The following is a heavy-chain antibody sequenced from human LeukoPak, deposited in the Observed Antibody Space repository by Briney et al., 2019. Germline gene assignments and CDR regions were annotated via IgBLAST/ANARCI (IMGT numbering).Heavy chain of an antibody. CDR1: GGSFSGYY. Sequence: NPSETLSLTCAVYGGSFSGYYWSWIRQPPGKGLEWIGEINHSGSTNYNPSLKSRVTISVDTSKNQFSLKLSSVTAADTAVYYCARHHPYYYYYMDVWGKGTTVTISS. CDR2: INHSGST. J-gene: IGHJ6*03. V-gene: IGHV4-34*01. CDR3: ARHHPYYYYYMDV.